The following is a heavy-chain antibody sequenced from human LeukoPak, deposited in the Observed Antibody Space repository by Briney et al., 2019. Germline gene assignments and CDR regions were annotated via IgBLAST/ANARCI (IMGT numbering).Heavy chain of an antibody. CDR2: IYYSGNT. J-gene: IGHJ3*02. CDR1: ACSITNYY. CDR3: ARQSSGTYKGRDALDI. D-gene: IGHD6-19*01. V-gene: IGHV4-59*01. Sequence: SETLSLTCTVSACSITNYYWSWIRQPPGRGLKWIGYIYYSGNTNYNPSLRSRVTTSVNTAKNHFSLRLSSLTAADTALYYCARQSSGTYKGRDALDIWGQGTMVTVSS.